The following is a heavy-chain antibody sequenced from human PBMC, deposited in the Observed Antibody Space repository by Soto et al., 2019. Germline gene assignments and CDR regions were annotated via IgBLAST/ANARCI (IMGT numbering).Heavy chain of an antibody. V-gene: IGHV3-23*01. J-gene: IGHJ4*02. CDR3: ARRSSGWYFDS. CDR1: GFTFSNYA. Sequence: EVQLLESGGGLVQPGGSLRLSCAAPGFTFSNYAMNWVRQAPGKGLEWVSVISGSGGSTYYADSVKGRFTISRDNSKNALYLQVNSLRGEDTAVYYCARRSSGWYFDSWGQGALVTVSS. CDR2: ISGSGGST. D-gene: IGHD6-19*01.